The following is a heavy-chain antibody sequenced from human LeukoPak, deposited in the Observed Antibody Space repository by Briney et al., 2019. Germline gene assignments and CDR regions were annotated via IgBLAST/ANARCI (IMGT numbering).Heavy chain of an antibody. J-gene: IGHJ3*02. D-gene: IGHD2-2*01. V-gene: IGHV4-34*01. CDR3: ARTEYQLLSAFDI. CDR1: GGSSSGYY. CDR2: INHSGST. Sequence: SETLSLTCAVYGGSSSGYYWSWIRQPPGKGLEWIGEINHSGSTNYNPSLKSRVAISVDTSKNQFSLKLSSVTAADTAVYYCARTEYQLLSAFDIWGQGTMVTVSS.